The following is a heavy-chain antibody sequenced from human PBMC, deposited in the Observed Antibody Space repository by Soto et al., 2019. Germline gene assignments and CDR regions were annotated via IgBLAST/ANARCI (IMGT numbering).Heavy chain of an antibody. Sequence: SRNCIIQAPGKGLEWVSSISSSSSYIYYADSVKGRFTISRDNAKNSLYLQMNSLRAEDTSVYYCARRGSSSCSAYRGHRTLVTVSS. D-gene: IGHD6-13*01. CDR1: S. CDR2: ISSSSSYI. J-gene: IGHJ1*01. V-gene: IGHV3-21*01. CDR3: ARRGSSSCSAY.